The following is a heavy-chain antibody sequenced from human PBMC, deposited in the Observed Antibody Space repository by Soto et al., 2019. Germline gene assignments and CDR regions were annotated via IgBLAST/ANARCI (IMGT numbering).Heavy chain of an antibody. CDR1: GFNFSEYY. Sequence: QVQLVEAGGGLVKPGGSLRLSCAASGFNFSEYYMSLLRQDPGKGLEWVSDSSSSSSYTNYADSVKGRFTISRDNAKKSQYRQMNSMRAEDTAVYYCARANYYDSSGYEDYWGQGTLVTVSS. D-gene: IGHD3-22*01. J-gene: IGHJ4*02. CDR3: ARANYYDSSGYEDY. V-gene: IGHV3-11*05. CDR2: SSSSSSYT.